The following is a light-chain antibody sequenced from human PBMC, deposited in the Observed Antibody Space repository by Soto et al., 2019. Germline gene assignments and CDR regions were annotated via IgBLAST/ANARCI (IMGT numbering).Light chain of an antibody. CDR1: QGIRND. J-gene: IGKJ1*01. CDR3: LQDHNYPLT. Sequence: AIQMTQSPSSLSASVGDRVTITCRASQGIRNDLGWYQQKAGKAPKLLIYAASSLQSGVSSRFSGSGSGTDFTLTISSLQPEDFATYYCLQDHNYPLTFGQGTKVEIK. V-gene: IGKV1-6*01. CDR2: AAS.